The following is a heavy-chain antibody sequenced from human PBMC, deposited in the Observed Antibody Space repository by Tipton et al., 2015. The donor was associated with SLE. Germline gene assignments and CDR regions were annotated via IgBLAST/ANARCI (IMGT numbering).Heavy chain of an antibody. Sequence: TLSLTCIVSGGSISSGSYYWSWIRQPAGKGLEWIGHIYTSGSPTHYNPSLEGRVTVSVDTSQNQVSLKLTSVTAADTAVYYCARIRPGHGDPFDFWGQGTLVTVSS. J-gene: IGHJ4*02. CDR2: IYTSGSPT. CDR3: ARIRPGHGDPFDF. V-gene: IGHV4-61*09. D-gene: IGHD4-17*01. CDR1: GGSISSGSYY.